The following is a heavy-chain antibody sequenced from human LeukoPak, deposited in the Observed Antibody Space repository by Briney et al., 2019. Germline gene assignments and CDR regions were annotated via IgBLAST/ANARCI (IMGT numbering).Heavy chain of an antibody. CDR2: IESTTDGETT. CDR1: GFTFPKAW. Sequence: GGSLRLSCEASGFTFPKAWMTWVRQAPGKGLEWVGHIESTTDGETTDYAAPVKGRFTISRDDSKNTLYLQMNSLRAEDTAVYYCARYRSSTEEFDYWGQGTLVTVSS. V-gene: IGHV3-15*04. D-gene: IGHD2-2*01. CDR3: ARYRSSTEEFDY. J-gene: IGHJ4*02.